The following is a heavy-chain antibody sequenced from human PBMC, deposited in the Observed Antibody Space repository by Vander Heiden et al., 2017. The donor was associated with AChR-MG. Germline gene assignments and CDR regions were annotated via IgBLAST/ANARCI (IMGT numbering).Heavy chain of an antibody. CDR2: ISYDGSNK. CDR3: AKVRMRVVTVTTYYYYGMDV. V-gene: IGHV3-30*18. CDR1: GFTFSSYG. D-gene: IGHD4-17*01. Sequence: QVQLVESGGGVVQPGRSLRLSCAASGFTFSSYGMHWVRQVPGKGLEWVAVISYDGSNKYYADSVKGRFTISRDNSKNTLYLQMNSLRAEDTAVYYCAKVRMRVVTVTTYYYYGMDVWGQGTTVTVSS. J-gene: IGHJ6*02.